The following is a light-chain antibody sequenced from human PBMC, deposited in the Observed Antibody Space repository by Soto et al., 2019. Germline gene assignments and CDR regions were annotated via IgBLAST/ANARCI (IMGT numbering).Light chain of an antibody. Sequence: EIVLTQSPGTLSLSPGERATLSCRASQSVSSSYLAWYQQKPGQAPRLHIYGASSRATGIPDRFSGSGSGTDFTLTISRLEPEDFAMYYCQQYGNSPWTFGQGTMVQI. CDR2: GAS. V-gene: IGKV3-20*01. CDR3: QQYGNSPWT. CDR1: QSVSSSY. J-gene: IGKJ1*01.